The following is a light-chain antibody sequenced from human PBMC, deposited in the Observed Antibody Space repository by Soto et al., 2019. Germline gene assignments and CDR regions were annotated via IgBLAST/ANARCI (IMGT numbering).Light chain of an antibody. Sequence: EIVLTQSPGTLSLSPGERATLSCRASQSVSSNYLAWYQQKPGQAPSLLIYDASSRATGIPDRFSGSGSGTDFTLTISRLEPEDFAMYYCQQYCTSAPITFGQGTRLEIE. J-gene: IGKJ5*01. CDR2: DAS. V-gene: IGKV3-20*01. CDR1: QSVSSNY. CDR3: QQYCTSAPIT.